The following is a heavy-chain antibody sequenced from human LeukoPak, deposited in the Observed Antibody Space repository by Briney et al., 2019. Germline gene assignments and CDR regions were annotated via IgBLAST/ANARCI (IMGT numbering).Heavy chain of an antibody. CDR1: EYSFANYW. V-gene: IGHV5-51*01. CDR2: IYPGDSDT. Sequence: GESLKISCKGSEYSFANYWIGWVRQMPGKGLEWMGIIYPGDSDTRYSPSFQGQVTISVDKSISTAYLQWSSLKASDTAMYYCARKSRAYCSTTNCPFDYWGQGTLVTVSS. CDR3: ARKSRAYCSTTNCPFDY. D-gene: IGHD2-2*01. J-gene: IGHJ4*02.